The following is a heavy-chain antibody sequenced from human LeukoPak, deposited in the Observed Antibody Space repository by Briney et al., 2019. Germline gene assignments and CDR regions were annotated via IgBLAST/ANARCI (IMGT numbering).Heavy chain of an antibody. V-gene: IGHV3-7*01. CDR1: GSTFIIYW. Sequence: GGSLSASFEPPGSTFIIYWISWARQRPGNGREWVPNKKEDESEKNYVDSVKGRFTISRDSAKNSLYLQMNSLRAEDTAVYYCARVTSGSSYRPFDYWGQGTLVTVSS. J-gene: IGHJ4*02. CDR2: KKEDESEK. D-gene: IGHD3-10*01. CDR3: ARVTSGSSYRPFDY.